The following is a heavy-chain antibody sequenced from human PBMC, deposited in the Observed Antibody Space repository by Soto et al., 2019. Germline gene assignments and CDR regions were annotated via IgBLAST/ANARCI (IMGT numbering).Heavy chain of an antibody. V-gene: IGHV3-33*01. CDR3: ATEPRMSSRGRGGMDV. CDR1: GFSIRTYG. D-gene: IGHD3-10*01. J-gene: IGHJ6*02. Sequence: QVELVESGGGVVQPGKSLRLSCVASGFSIRTYGMHWVRQAPGKGLEWVAVIWSDGSDQLYADSMKGRLTISRDNAKNTLYLQVTSLRADDTAAYFCATEPRMSSRGRGGMDVWGHGTTVIVSS. CDR2: IWSDGSDQ.